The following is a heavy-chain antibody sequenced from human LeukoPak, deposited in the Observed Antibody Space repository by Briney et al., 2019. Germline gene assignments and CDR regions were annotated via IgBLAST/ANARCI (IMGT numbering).Heavy chain of an antibody. D-gene: IGHD3-22*01. CDR3: ANWENDRSGYLGY. V-gene: IGHV3-23*01. CDR2: ISGSGGST. J-gene: IGHJ4*02. CDR1: GFTFSSYA. Sequence: PPGGSLRLSCAASGFTFSSYAMSWVRQAPGKGLEWVSAISGSGGSTYYADSVKGRFTISRDNSKNTLYLQMNSLRAEDTAVYYCANWENDRSGYLGYWGQGTLVTVSS.